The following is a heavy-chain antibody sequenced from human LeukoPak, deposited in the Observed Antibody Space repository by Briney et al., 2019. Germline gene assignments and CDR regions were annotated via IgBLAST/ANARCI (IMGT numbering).Heavy chain of an antibody. J-gene: IGHJ4*02. Sequence: PSEALSLTCTVSGGSISSSSYYWGWIRQPPGKGLEWIGSIYYSGSTYYNPSLKSRVTISVDTSKNQFSLKLSSVTAADTAVYYCARGTSGDNWGQGTLVTVSS. V-gene: IGHV4-39*07. CDR3: ARGTSGDN. CDR2: IYYSGST. CDR1: GGSISSSSYY.